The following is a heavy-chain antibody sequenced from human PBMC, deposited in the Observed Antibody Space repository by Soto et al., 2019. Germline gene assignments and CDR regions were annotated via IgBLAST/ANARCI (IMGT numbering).Heavy chain of an antibody. V-gene: IGHV2-5*02. CDR1: GFSLITSGVG. D-gene: IGHD6-6*01. CDR2: IYWDDDK. J-gene: IGHJ4*02. CDR3: THSDYSSSNDY. Sequence: QITLKESGPTLVKPTQTLTLTCTFSGFSLITSGVGVGWIRQPPGKALEWLALIYWDDDKRCSPPLKSRLTITKDTSKNQVVLTMTKMDPVDTATYYRTHSDYSSSNDYWGQGTLVTVSS.